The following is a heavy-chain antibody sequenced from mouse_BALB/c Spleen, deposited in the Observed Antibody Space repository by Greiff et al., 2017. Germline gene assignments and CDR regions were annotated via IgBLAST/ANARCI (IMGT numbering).Heavy chain of an antibody. CDR1: GYSITSDYA. CDR2: ISYSGST. V-gene: IGHV3-2*02. D-gene: IGHD1-1*01. J-gene: IGHJ4*01. CDR3: ARKDPFITTVVMDY. Sequence: DVKLQESGPGLVKPSQSLSLTCTVTGYSITSDYAWNWIRQFPGNKLEWMGYISYSGSTSYNPSLKSRISITRDTSKNQFFLQLNSVTTEDTATYYCARKDPFITTVVMDYWGQGTSVTVSS.